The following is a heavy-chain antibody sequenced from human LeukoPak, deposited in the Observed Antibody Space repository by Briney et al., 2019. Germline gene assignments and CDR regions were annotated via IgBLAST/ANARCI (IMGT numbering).Heavy chain of an antibody. V-gene: IGHV1-69*13. Sequence: AASVKVSCKASGGTFSSYAIIWVRQAPGQGLEWMRGIIPIFGTANYAQKFQGRVTITADESTSTAYMELSSLRSEDTAVYYCARGALEMATIISFDYWGQGTLVTVSS. CDR2: IIPIFGTA. D-gene: IGHD5-24*01. CDR1: GGTFSSYA. J-gene: IGHJ4*02. CDR3: ARGALEMATIISFDY.